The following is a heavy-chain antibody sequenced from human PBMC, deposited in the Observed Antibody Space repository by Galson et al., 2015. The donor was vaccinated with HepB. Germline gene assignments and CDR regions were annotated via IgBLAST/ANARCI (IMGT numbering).Heavy chain of an antibody. D-gene: IGHD5-24*01. J-gene: IGHJ6*02. CDR3: AKDFGRGWGLQLYGMDV. V-gene: IGHV3-43*01. CDR2: ISWDGGST. CDR1: GFTFDDYT. Sequence: SLRLSCAASGFTFDDYTMHWVRQAPGKGLEWVSLISWDGGSTYYADSVKGRFTISRDNSKNSLYLQMNSLRTEDTALYYCAKDFGRGWGLQLYGMDVWGQGTTVTVSS.